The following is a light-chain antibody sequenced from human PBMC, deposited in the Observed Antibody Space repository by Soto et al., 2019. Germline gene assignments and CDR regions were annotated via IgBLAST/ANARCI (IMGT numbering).Light chain of an antibody. CDR2: DAS. CDR1: QSISSW. CDR3: QQYNSFWT. V-gene: IGKV1-5*01. J-gene: IGKJ1*01. Sequence: DIQMTQSPSTLSASVGDRVTITCRASQSISSWLAWYQQKPGKAPKLLIYDASYLERGVPSRFSGSGSGTEFTLTISSLKPDDLATYYCQQYNSFWTFGQGTKVDIK.